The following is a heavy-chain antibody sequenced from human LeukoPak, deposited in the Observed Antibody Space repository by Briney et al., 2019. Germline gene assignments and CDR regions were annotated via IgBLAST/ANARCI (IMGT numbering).Heavy chain of an antibody. V-gene: IGHV3-30*18. D-gene: IGHD2-21*01. J-gene: IGHJ4*02. CDR3: AKEFNRGLPDY. Sequence: PGVSLRLSCAASGFTFSTYGMHWVRQAPGKGLEWVAVISYDGSNEYYADSVKGRFTISRDSSKNTLYLQMSSLRAEDTAVYYCAKEFNRGLPDYWGQGTLVTVST. CDR1: GFTFSTYG. CDR2: ISYDGSNE.